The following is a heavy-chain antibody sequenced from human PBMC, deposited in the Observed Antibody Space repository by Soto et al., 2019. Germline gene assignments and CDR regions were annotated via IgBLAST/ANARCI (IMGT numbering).Heavy chain of an antibody. CDR1: GFTFSSYS. CDR2: ISSSSSYI. Sequence: GGSLRLSCAASGFTFSSYSMNWVRQAPGKGLEWVSSISSSSSYIDSVKGRFTISRDNAKNSLYLQMNSLRAEDTAVYYCARDLYYYDHWFDPWGQGTLVTVSS. V-gene: IGHV3-21*01. D-gene: IGHD3-22*01. CDR3: ARDLYYYDHWFDP. J-gene: IGHJ5*02.